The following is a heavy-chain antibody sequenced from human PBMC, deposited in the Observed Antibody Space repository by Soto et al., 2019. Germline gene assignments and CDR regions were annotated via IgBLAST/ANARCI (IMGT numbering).Heavy chain of an antibody. D-gene: IGHD6-6*01. Sequence: GGSLRLSCGASGFTFSVYAMTWVRQAPGKGLEWVSAISGNGGSTYYADSVKGRFTISRDNSKSTLHLQMSSLRVEDTAVYYCAKDRTFGPPLVRFDSWGQGTLVTVSS. J-gene: IGHJ4*02. CDR3: AKDRTFGPPLVRFDS. CDR1: GFTFSVYA. CDR2: ISGNGGST. V-gene: IGHV3-23*01.